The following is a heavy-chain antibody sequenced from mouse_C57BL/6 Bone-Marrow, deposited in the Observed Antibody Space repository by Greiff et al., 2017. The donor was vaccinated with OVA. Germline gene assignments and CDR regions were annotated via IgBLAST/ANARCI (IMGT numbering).Heavy chain of an antibody. CDR1: GFTFSDYG. CDR2: ISNLAYSI. Sequence: VQLKESGGGLVQPGGSLKLSCAASGFTFSDYGMAWVRQAPRKGPEWVAFISNLAYSIYYADTVTGRFTISRENAKNTLYLEMSSLRSEDTAMYYCARLPNYYGSSYAMDYWGQGTSVTVSS. D-gene: IGHD1-1*01. V-gene: IGHV5-15*01. CDR3: ARLPNYYGSSYAMDY. J-gene: IGHJ4*01.